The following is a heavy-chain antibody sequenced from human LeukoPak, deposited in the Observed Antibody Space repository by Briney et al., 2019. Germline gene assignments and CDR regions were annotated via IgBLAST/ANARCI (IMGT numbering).Heavy chain of an antibody. CDR2: INPNSGGT. CDR1: GYTFTGYY. V-gene: IGHV1-2*02. J-gene: IGHJ3*02. D-gene: IGHD3-10*01. CDR3: AKNIWFGESADGFNI. Sequence: EASVKVSCKASGYTFTGYYMHWVRQAPGQGLEWMGWINPNSGGTNYAQKFQGRVTMTGDTSISTAYMELSRLRSDDTAVYYCAKNIWFGESADGFNIWGQGTMVTVSS.